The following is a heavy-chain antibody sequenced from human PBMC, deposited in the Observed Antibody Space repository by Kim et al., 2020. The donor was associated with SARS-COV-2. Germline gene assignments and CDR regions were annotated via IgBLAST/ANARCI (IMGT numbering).Heavy chain of an antibody. CDR3: DASDY. Sequence: GGSLRLSCAASGFNFGFYAMSWARQAPGKGLEWVSTISGGGGNTHYADSVKGRFTISRDNSMNTLYLQMNSLRAEDTAVYYCDASDYWGQGTLVTFSS. V-gene: IGHV3-23*01. CDR2: ISGGGGNT. CDR1: GFNFGFYA. J-gene: IGHJ4*02.